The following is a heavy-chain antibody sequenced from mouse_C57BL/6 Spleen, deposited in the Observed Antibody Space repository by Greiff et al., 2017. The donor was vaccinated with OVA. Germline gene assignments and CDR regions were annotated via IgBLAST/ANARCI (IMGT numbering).Heavy chain of an antibody. CDR3: ARGYYGSSYDYFDY. CDR1: GYAFSSSW. CDR2: IYPGDGDT. V-gene: IGHV1-82*01. J-gene: IGHJ2*01. Sequence: QVTLKVSGPELVKPGASVKISCKASGYAFSSSWMNWVKQRPGKGLEWIGRIYPGDGDTNYNGKFKGKATLTADKSSSTAYMQLSSLTSEDSAVYFCARGYYGSSYDYFDYWGQGTTLTVSS. D-gene: IGHD1-1*01.